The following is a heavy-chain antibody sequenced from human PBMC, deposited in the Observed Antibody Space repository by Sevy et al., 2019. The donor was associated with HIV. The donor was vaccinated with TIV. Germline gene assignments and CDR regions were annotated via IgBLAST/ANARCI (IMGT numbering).Heavy chain of an antibody. CDR1: GFTFSSYA. CDR2: ISGSRETT. D-gene: IGHD6-19*01. Sequence: GESLKISCAASGFTFSSYAMDWVRQAPGKGLEWVSTISGSRETTYYADSVKGRFTISRDHSQNTVFLQMNSLRAEDTAVYYCAKRVNGWYELDYWGRGTLVTVSS. J-gene: IGHJ4*02. V-gene: IGHV3-23*01. CDR3: AKRVNGWYELDY.